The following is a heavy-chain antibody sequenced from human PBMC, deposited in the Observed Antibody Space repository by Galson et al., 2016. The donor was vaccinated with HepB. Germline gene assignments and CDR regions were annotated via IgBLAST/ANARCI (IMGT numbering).Heavy chain of an antibody. J-gene: IGHJ6*02. D-gene: IGHD5-12*01. CDR2: IGGDGDST. CDR1: GFTFEHFA. V-gene: IGHV3-43*02. CDR3: AKGGYKGYDYYYGLDV. Sequence: SLRLSCAASGFTFEHFAMHWVRQAPGKGLEWVSLIGGDGDSTFYADSVKGRFTISRDNSNHSLSLRMKSLTSEDTALYFCAKGGYKGYDYYYGLDVWGQGTPVTVSS.